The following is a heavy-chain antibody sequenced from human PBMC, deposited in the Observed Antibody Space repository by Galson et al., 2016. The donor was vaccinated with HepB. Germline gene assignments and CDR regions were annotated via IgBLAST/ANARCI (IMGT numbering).Heavy chain of an antibody. J-gene: IGHJ6*02. Sequence: SLRLSCAVSGFNSRDYGMHWVRQVPGKGLEWVSGILLGGGKAGYADSVQGRFTISRDNAKNSLYLQMNSLRVDDTALYFCTKDLRPGGADVWGQGTTVTASS. D-gene: IGHD3-16*01. CDR1: GFNSRDYG. CDR2: ILLGGGKA. V-gene: IGHV3-9*02. CDR3: TKDLRPGGADV.